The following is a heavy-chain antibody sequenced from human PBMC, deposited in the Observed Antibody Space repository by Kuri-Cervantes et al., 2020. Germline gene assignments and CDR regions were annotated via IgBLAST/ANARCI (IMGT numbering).Heavy chain of an antibody. V-gene: IGHV3-48*01. D-gene: IGHD3-22*01. CDR3: VSSGYYYYYGMDV. Sequence: GGSLRLSCAASGFTFSSYSMNWVRQAPGKGLEWVSYISSSSSTIYYADSVKGRFTISRDNAKNSLYLQMNSLRAEDTAVYYCVSSGYYYYYGMDVWGQGTTVTVSS. CDR2: ISSSSSTI. J-gene: IGHJ6*02. CDR1: GFTFSSYS.